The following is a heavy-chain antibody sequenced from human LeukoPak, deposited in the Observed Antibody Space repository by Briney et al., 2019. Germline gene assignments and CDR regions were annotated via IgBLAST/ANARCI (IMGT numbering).Heavy chain of an antibody. V-gene: IGHV3-74*01. CDR3: TRGLYSGSYSSTSDC. Sequence: GGSLRLSCAASGFTFSSYWMHWARQAPGKGLVWVSRINSDGSTTSYADSVKGRFTISRDNAKNTLYLQMNGLRAEDTAVYYCTRGLYSGSYSSTSDCWGQGTLVTVSS. CDR2: INSDGSTT. CDR1: GFTFSSYW. D-gene: IGHD1-26*01. J-gene: IGHJ4*02.